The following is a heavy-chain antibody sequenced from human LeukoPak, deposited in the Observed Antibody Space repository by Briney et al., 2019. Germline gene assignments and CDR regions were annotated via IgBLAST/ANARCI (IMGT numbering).Heavy chain of an antibody. D-gene: IGHD3-10*01. CDR2: IYYSGST. CDR1: GGSISSYY. CDR3: ARRAGGFGELHFDY. J-gene: IGHJ4*02. Sequence: PSQTLSLTCAVSGGSISSYYWSWIRQPPGKGLEWIGYIYYSGSTNYNPSLKSRVTISVDTSKNQFSLKLTSMTAADTAVYYCARRAGGFGELHFDYWGQGTLVTVSS. V-gene: IGHV4-59*08.